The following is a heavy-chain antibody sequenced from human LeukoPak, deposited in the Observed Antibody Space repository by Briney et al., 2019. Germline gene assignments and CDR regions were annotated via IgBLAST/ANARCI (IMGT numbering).Heavy chain of an antibody. D-gene: IGHD4-17*01. CDR2: MSPSGST. J-gene: IGHJ4*02. V-gene: IGHV4-59*01. Sequence: PSETLSLTCTVSGGSISDYYWSWIRQAPGKGLEWIGYMSPSGSTNYNPSLKSRVTISVDTSKNQFSLKLSSVTAADTAVYYCARGATGTPYFDYWGQGTLVTVSS. CDR1: GGSISDYY. CDR3: ARGATGTPYFDY.